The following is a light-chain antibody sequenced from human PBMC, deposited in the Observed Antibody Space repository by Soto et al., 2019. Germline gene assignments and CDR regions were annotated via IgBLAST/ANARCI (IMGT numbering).Light chain of an antibody. Sequence: EIVLTQSPGTLSLSPGERATLSCRASRSVSSSYLAWYQQKPGQAPRLLIYGASSRATGIPDRFSGSGSGTDFTLTISRLEPEDCAVYYCQQYGSSPRTFGQGAKVDIK. CDR1: RSVSSSY. CDR2: GAS. CDR3: QQYGSSPRT. V-gene: IGKV3-20*01. J-gene: IGKJ1*01.